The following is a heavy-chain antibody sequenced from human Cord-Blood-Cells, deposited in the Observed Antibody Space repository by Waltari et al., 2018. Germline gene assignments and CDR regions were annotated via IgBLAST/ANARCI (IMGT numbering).Heavy chain of an antibody. Sequence: QVQLVQSGAEAKKPGASVTVSCKASGYTCTSYDMHRVRQAPGQRLEWMGWINAGNGNTKYSQKFQGRVNITRDTSASTAYMELSSLRSEDTAVYYCARGDPLRYPITGTQTEFDYWGQGTLVTVSS. CDR3: ARGDPLRYPITGTQTEFDY. J-gene: IGHJ4*02. CDR1: GYTCTSYD. D-gene: IGHD1-20*01. CDR2: INAGNGNT. V-gene: IGHV1-3*01.